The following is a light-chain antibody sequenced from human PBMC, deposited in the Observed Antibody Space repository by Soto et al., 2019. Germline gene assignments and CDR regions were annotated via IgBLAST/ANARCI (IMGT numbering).Light chain of an antibody. CDR1: QSVGNN. Sequence: EIVMTQSPATLSVFPGERATLSCRASQSVGNNLAWYQQKPGQTPRLIIYTGSTRATGTPARFRATVSGTEFTLTISSLQSEDSAVYYCQQYNNWPFTFGQGTKLEIK. CDR2: TGS. V-gene: IGKV3-15*01. CDR3: QQYNNWPFT. J-gene: IGKJ2*01.